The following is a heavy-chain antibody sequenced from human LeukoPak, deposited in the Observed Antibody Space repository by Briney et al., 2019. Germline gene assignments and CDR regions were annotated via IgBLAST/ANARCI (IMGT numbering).Heavy chain of an antibody. J-gene: IGHJ4*02. Sequence: GGSLRLSCAASGFTFSSYAMSWVRQAPGKGLKWVSGISGGGGTTYYADSVKGRFTISRDNSRNTLYLQMSTLRDEDTAVYYCAKDGGVTGYYSRGYLDYWGQGTLVTVSS. CDR1: GFTFSSYA. CDR3: AKDGGVTGYYSRGYLDY. CDR2: ISGGGGTT. V-gene: IGHV3-23*01. D-gene: IGHD3-9*01.